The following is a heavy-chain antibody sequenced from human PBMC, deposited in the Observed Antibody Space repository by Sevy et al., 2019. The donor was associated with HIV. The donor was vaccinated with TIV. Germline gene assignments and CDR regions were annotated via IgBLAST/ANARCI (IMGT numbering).Heavy chain of an antibody. D-gene: IGHD5-18*01. Sequence: GGSLRLSCAASGFTFSSYWMHWVRQVPGKGLVWVSRINSDGSSTTYADSVKGRFTISRDNAKNTLYLQMNSLRAEDTALYYGTSADRLTIQPFDYWGQGTLVTVSS. CDR3: TSADRLTIQPFDY. CDR2: INSDGSST. J-gene: IGHJ4*02. V-gene: IGHV3-74*01. CDR1: GFTFSSYW.